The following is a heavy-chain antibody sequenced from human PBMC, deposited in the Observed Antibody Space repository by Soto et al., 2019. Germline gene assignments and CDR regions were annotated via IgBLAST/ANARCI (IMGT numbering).Heavy chain of an antibody. Sequence: EVQLLESGGGLVQPGGSLRLSCAASGVTFSSYAMRWVRQAPGKGLEWVSAISGSGGSTYYADSVKGRSTIPRDNSNNTLYLQMNSLRAADTAVYYCAKSRSRRYEPCDYWGQGTLVTVCS. CDR3: AKSRSRRYEPCDY. CDR2: ISGSGGST. J-gene: IGHJ4*02. V-gene: IGHV3-23*01. CDR1: GVTFSSYA. D-gene: IGHD6-13*01.